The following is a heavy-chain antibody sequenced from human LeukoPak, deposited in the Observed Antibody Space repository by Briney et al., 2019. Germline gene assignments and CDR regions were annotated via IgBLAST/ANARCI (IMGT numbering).Heavy chain of an antibody. CDR3: AAEKIGYYYDSSGPGVTEYFQH. J-gene: IGHJ1*01. V-gene: IGHV3-7*01. Sequence: GGSLRLSCAASGFTFSSYWMSWVRQAPGKGLEWVANIKQDGSEKYYVGSVKGRFTISRDNPKNSLYLQMNSLRAEDTAVYYCAAEKIGYYYDSSGPGVTEYFQHWGQGTLVTVSS. D-gene: IGHD3-22*01. CDR2: IKQDGSEK. CDR1: GFTFSSYW.